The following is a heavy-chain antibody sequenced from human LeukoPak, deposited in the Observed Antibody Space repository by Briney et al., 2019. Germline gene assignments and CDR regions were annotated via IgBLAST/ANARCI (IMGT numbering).Heavy chain of an antibody. CDR2: INHSGST. Sequence: SETLSLTCAVYGGSFSGYYWSWIRQPPGKGLEWIGEINHSGSTNYNPSLKSRVTISVDTSKNQFSLKLSSVTAADTAVYYCARNQQWLVRHWGQGTLVTVSS. J-gene: IGHJ4*02. CDR1: GGSFSGYY. D-gene: IGHD6-19*01. V-gene: IGHV4-34*01. CDR3: ARNQQWLVRH.